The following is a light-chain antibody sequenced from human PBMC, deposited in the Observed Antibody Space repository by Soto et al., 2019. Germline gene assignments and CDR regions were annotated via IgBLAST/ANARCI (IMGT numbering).Light chain of an antibody. J-gene: IGKJ1*01. CDR2: DAS. Sequence: DIQMTQSPSTLSASLGDRVTITCRASQSISSSVAWYQQKPGKAPKLLISDASRLESGVPSSFSGSGSGREFTLTISSLQPDDFATYYCQQYKSYSPRTFGQGTKVDIK. V-gene: IGKV1-5*01. CDR1: QSISSS. CDR3: QQYKSYSPRT.